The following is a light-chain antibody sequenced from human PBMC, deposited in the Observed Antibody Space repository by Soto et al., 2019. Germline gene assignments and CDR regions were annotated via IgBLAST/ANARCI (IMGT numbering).Light chain of an antibody. Sequence: QSALTQPASVSGSPGQSITISCTGTSSDVGGYKFVSWYQQNPGEAPKLIIYEVSNRPSGVSNRFSGSKSANTASLTISGLQAEDEADYYCCSYAGSSTNYVFGTGTKLTVL. V-gene: IGLV2-14*01. CDR1: SSDVGGYKF. CDR3: CSYAGSSTNYV. CDR2: EVS. J-gene: IGLJ1*01.